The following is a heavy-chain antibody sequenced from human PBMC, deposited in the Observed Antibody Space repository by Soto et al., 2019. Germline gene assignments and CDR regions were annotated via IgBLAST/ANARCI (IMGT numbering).Heavy chain of an antibody. CDR2: IYSSGSS. Sequence: PSETLSLTCTVSGGSFSSTSYYWGCIRQPPGKGLEWIGSIYSSGSSHYNPSLKSRLTISVDTSKSQFSLKLNSVTAADTAVYYCARLTSGYYYQYYFMDVWGQGTTVTVSS. D-gene: IGHD5-12*01. CDR3: ARLTSGYYYQYYFMDV. J-gene: IGHJ6*02. CDR1: GGSFSSTSYY. V-gene: IGHV4-39*01.